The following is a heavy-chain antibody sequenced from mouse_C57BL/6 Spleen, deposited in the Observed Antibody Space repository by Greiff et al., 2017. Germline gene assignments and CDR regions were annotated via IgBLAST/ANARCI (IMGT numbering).Heavy chain of an antibody. J-gene: IGHJ2*01. CDR1: GYTFTDYY. D-gene: IGHD3-2*02. V-gene: IGHV1-26*01. CDR3: AREETAQASGY. CDR2: INPNNGGT. Sequence: EVQLQQSGPELVKPGASVKISCKASGYTFTDYYMNWVKQSHGKSLEWIGDINPNNGGTSYNQKFKGKATLTVDKSSSTAYMELRSLTSEDSAVYYCAREETAQASGYWGQGTTLTVSS.